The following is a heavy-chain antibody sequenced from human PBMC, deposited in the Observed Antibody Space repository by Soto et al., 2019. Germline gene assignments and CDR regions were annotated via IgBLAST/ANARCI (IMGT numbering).Heavy chain of an antibody. CDR3: TRGPRPISTGTGAY. D-gene: IGHD3-10*01. CDR2: IYNDGTYS. CDR1: GFIFKMYW. V-gene: IGHV3-74*01. Sequence: GSLRLSCAASGFIFKMYWMHWVRQSPGKGLVWISRIYNDGTYSDYADSVRGRFTISRDNVNDTLYLQMSNLRAEDSGLYYCTRGPRPISTGTGAYWGQGTQVTVSS. J-gene: IGHJ4*02.